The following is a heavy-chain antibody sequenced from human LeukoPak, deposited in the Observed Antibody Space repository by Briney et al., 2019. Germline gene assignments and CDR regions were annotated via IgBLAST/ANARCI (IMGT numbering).Heavy chain of an antibody. CDR2: FDPEDGET. V-gene: IGHV1-24*01. D-gene: IGHD3-22*01. CDR1: GYTLTELS. J-gene: IGHJ4*02. CDR3: ATRKAYYYDSSGYYYFDY. Sequence: ASVKVSCKVSGYTLTELSMHWVRQAPGKGLEWMGGFDPEDGETIYAQKFQGRVTMTEDTSTDTAYMELSSLRSEDTAVYYCATRKAYYYDSSGYYYFDYWGQGTLVTVSS.